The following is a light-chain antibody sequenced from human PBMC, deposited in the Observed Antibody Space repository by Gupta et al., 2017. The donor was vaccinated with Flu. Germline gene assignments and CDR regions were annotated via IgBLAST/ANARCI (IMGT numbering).Light chain of an antibody. CDR3: QEYNPWT. CDR1: HSITNW. J-gene: IGKJ1*01. V-gene: IGKV1-5*03. CDR2: RAS. Sequence: VGDRVTSTCRDTHSITNWLAWYQQKPGKPPKLLISRASTLEPGVPSRFSGTKSGTEVALTISRLQPDDFATHYCQEYNPWTFGQGTKVEIK.